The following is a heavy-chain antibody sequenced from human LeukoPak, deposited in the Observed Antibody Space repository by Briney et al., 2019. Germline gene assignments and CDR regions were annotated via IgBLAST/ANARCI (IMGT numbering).Heavy chain of an antibody. CDR1: GYTLTELS. CDR2: FDPEDGET. Sequence: ASVKVSCKVSGYTLTELSMHWVRQVPGKGLEWMGGFDPEDGETIYAQKFQGRVTMTEDTSTDTAYMELSSLRSEDKAVYYCATVRRGYSSLFDIWGQGTMVTVSS. D-gene: IGHD6-13*01. J-gene: IGHJ3*02. CDR3: ATVRRGYSSLFDI. V-gene: IGHV1-24*01.